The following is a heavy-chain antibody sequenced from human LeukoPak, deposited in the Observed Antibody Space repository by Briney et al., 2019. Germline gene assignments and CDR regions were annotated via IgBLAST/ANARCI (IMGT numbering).Heavy chain of an antibody. CDR3: ARVRRYGTTGYDLDY. CDR2: ISDSGST. D-gene: IGHD2/OR15-2a*01. CDR1: GGSISSYY. Sequence: SETLSLTCSVSGGSISSYYWSWIRQPPGKGLEWIGYISDSGSTNYNPSLKSRVTISVDTSKNQFSLKVNSVTAADTAFYYCARVRRYGTTGYDLDYWGQGTLVTVSS. V-gene: IGHV4-59*01. J-gene: IGHJ4*02.